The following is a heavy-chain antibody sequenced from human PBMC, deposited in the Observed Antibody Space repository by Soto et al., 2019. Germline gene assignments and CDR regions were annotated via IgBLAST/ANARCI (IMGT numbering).Heavy chain of an antibody. J-gene: IGHJ6*02. Sequence: QVQLVQSGAEVKKPGASVKVSCKASGYTFTSYDINWVRQATGQGLEWMGWMNPNSGNTGYAQKFQGRVTMTRNTSISTAYREMSSLRSEAPAVYYCARVRGGSGWGPNKYGMAVWGQGTTVTVSS. CDR2: MNPNSGNT. CDR3: ARVRGGSGWGPNKYGMAV. CDR1: GYTFTSYD. D-gene: IGHD6-19*01. V-gene: IGHV1-8*01.